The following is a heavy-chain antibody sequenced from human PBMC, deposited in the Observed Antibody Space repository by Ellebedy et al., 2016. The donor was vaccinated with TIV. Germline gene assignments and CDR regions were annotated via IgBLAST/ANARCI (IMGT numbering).Heavy chain of an antibody. Sequence: AASVKVSCKASGYTFTSYGLSWVRQAPGQGLEWMGWISTYNGDTKYAQNLQGRVTMTTETSTSTAYVELRSLRSDDTAVYYCVHTGGRGIWGQGTMVTVSS. J-gene: IGHJ3*02. CDR1: GYTFTSYG. CDR3: VHTGGRGI. V-gene: IGHV1-18*01. CDR2: ISTYNGDT. D-gene: IGHD3-10*01.